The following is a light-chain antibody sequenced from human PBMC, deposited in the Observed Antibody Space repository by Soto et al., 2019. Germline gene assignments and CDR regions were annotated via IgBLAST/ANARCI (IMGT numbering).Light chain of an antibody. CDR3: QTWGTGIQV. CDR2: VNSDGSH. Sequence: QSVLTQSPSASASLGASVKLTCTLSSGQRKYAIAWHQQKPEKGPRYLMRVNSDGSHIRGDGLPDRFSGSSSGTERYLTISSLQSEDEADYYCQTWGTGIQVFGTGTKVTVL. CDR1: SGQRKYA. V-gene: IGLV4-69*01. J-gene: IGLJ1*01.